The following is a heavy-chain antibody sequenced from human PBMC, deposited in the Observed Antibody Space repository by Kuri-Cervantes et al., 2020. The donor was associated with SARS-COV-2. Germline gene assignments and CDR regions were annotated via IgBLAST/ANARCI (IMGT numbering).Heavy chain of an antibody. CDR1: GFTFSGYS. CDR2: IDSSSYYI. V-gene: IGHV3-21*01. D-gene: IGHD7-27*01. Sequence: GGSLRLSCAASGFTFSGYSMNWTRQAPGKGLEGVASIDSSSYYIYHADSVKGRLTISRDNAKTSLYLQTNSLKPEDTAVYYCAREEGGELGEAFDYWGQGALVTVSS. CDR3: AREEGGELGEAFDY. J-gene: IGHJ4*02.